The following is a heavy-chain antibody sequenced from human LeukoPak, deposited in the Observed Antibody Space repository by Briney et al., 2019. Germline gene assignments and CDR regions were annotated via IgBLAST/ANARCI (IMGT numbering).Heavy chain of an antibody. CDR3: AIATTGRGAFGS. D-gene: IGHD1-1*01. V-gene: IGHV3-7*01. Sequence: GGSLRLSCAASGFTFSSYWMSWVRQAPGKGLECVASTNEAGGDKYYVDSVKGRFTISRDNSKNSLSLQMNSLTAEDTAIYYCAIATTGRGAFGSWGQGTLVSVSS. CDR2: TNEAGGDK. J-gene: IGHJ4*02. CDR1: GFTFSSYW.